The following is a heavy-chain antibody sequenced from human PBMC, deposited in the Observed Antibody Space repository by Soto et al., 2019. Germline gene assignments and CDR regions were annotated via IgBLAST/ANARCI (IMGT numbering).Heavy chain of an antibody. J-gene: IGHJ4*02. Sequence: GSLRLSCAASGFSFSNCAMHWVRQAPGKGPEWVAVIWYDGSNKYYADSMKGRFTISRDNSKNTLYLQMNSLRAEDTAIYYCARDYSMTTVTMGSWGQGTLVTVSS. CDR2: IWYDGSNK. CDR1: GFSFSNCA. CDR3: ARDYSMTTVTMGS. V-gene: IGHV3-33*01. D-gene: IGHD4-17*01.